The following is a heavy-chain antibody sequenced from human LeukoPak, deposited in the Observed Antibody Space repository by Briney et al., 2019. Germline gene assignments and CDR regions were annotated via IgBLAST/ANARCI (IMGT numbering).Heavy chain of an antibody. CDR3: ATFPFWSGTISFDY. CDR2: IIPIFGTA. D-gene: IGHD3-3*01. V-gene: IGHV1-69*13. Sequence: GASVKVSCKASGGTFSSYAISWVRQAPGQGLEWMGGIIPIFGTANYAQKFQGRVTITADESTSTAYMELSSLRSEDTAVYYCATFPFWSGTISFDYWGQGTLVTVSS. J-gene: IGHJ4*02. CDR1: GGTFSSYA.